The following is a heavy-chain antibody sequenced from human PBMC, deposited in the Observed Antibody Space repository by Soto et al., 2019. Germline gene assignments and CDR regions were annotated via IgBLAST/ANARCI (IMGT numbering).Heavy chain of an antibody. Sequence: GSLRLSCATSGFILSDCAMNWVRQAPGKGLEWVSYISSSSSVIDYADSVKGRFTVSRDNARNSLYLQMNSLRAEDTVVYYCARDLSWGSNWYYYMDVWGKGTTVTVSS. D-gene: IGHD7-27*01. V-gene: IGHV3-48*01. J-gene: IGHJ6*03. CDR2: ISSSSSVI. CDR1: GFILSDCA. CDR3: ARDLSWGSNWYYYMDV.